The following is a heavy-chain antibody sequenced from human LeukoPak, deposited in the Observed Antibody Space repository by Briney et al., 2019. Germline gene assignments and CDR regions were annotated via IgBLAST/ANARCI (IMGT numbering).Heavy chain of an antibody. J-gene: IGHJ4*02. V-gene: IGHV4-39*07. Sequence: SETLSLTCTVSGGSISSSSYYWGWIRQPPGKGLEWIGSIYYSGSTYYNPSLKSRVTISVDTSKNQFSLKLSSVTAADTAVYYCARGILTGLDYFDYWGQGTLVTVSS. CDR3: ARGILTGLDYFDY. D-gene: IGHD3-9*01. CDR2: IYYSGST. CDR1: GGSISSSSYY.